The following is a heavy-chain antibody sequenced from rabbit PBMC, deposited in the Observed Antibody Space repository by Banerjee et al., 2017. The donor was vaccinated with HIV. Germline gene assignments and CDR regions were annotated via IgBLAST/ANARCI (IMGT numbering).Heavy chain of an antibody. CDR3: ARGTAGSGWAGDL. CDR2: KYTGNNGNG. CDR1: GFPFSNKAV. D-gene: IGHD4-2*01. J-gene: IGHJ4*01. V-gene: IGHV1S45*01. Sequence: QEQLEESGGGLVKPEGSLTLTCKASGFPFSNKAVMCWVRQAPGKGLEWIACKYTGNNGNGYYASWAKGRFTISKTSSTTVTLQVTSLTAADTATYFCARGTAGSGWAGDLWGPGTLVTVS.